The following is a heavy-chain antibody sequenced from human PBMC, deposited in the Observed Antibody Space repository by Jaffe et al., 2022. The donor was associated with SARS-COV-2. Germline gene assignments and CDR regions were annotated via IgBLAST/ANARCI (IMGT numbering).Heavy chain of an antibody. CDR2: ISSSSSTI. CDR1: GFTFSSYS. D-gene: IGHD3-22*01. J-gene: IGHJ6*02. CDR3: ARDTGDSSGYPYGMDV. V-gene: IGHV3-48*02. Sequence: EVQLVESGGGLVQPGGSLRLSCAASGFTFSSYSMNWVRQAPGKGLEWVSYISSSSSTIYYADSVKGRFTISRDNAKNSLYLQMNSLRDEDTAVYYCARDTGDSSGYPYGMDVWGQGTTVTVSS.